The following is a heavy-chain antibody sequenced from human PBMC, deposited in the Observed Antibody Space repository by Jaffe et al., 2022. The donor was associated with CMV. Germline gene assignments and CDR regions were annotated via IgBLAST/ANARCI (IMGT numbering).Heavy chain of an antibody. J-gene: IGHJ5*02. CDR1: GYTLTELS. CDR2: FDPEDGET. V-gene: IGHV1-24*01. CDR3: ATLSFRRITMIVVNTYHANNWFDP. D-gene: IGHD3-22*01. Sequence: QVQLVQSGAEVKKPGASVKVSCKVSGYTLTELSMHWVRQAPGKGLEWMGGFDPEDGETIYAQKFQGRVTMTEDTSTDTAYMELSSLRSEDTAVYYCATLSFRRITMIVVNTYHANNWFDPWGQGTLVTVSS.